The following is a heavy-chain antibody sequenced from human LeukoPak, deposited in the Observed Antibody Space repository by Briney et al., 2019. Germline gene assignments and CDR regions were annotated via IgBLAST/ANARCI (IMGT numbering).Heavy chain of an antibody. CDR1: GFNLTNYA. CDR2: ISYSGDNK. CDR3: ASDPRDGGQNV. Sequence: PGGSLRLSCAASGFNLTNYAMHWVRQAPGKGLEWVTLISYSGDNKYYADSVKGRFTFSRDKSKNTLYLQINSLRPEDSAVYYCASDPRDGGQNVWGKGTTVTVSS. D-gene: IGHD5-24*01. J-gene: IGHJ6*04. V-gene: IGHV3-30*04.